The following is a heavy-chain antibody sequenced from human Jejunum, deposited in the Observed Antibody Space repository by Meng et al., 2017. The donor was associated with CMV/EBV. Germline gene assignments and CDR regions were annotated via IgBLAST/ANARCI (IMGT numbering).Heavy chain of an antibody. Sequence: SCAASGFTFSASAMHWVRQAPGKGLEYVSAISRNGDRTYYTDSVKGRFTISRDNAKNTLYLQMGSLRTEDTAVYYCASWNGHYNGYWGQGTLVTVSS. CDR2: ISRNGDRT. CDR1: GFTFSASA. CDR3: ASWNGHYNGY. D-gene: IGHD3-3*01. J-gene: IGHJ4*02. V-gene: IGHV3-64*02.